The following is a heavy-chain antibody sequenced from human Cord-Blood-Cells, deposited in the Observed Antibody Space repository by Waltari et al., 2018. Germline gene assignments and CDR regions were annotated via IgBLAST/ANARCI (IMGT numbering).Heavy chain of an antibody. D-gene: IGHD1-26*01. CDR3: ASQYSGSYYFDY. V-gene: IGHV4-59*01. CDR1: GGSISSYY. CDR2: IYSSGST. J-gene: IGHJ4*02. Sequence: QVQLQESGPGLVKPSETLSLTCTVSGGSISSYYWSWIRQPPGKGLEWIGYIYSSGSTNYNPSLKSRVTISVDTSKNQFSLKLSSVTAADTAVYYCASQYSGSYYFDYWGQGTLVTVSS.